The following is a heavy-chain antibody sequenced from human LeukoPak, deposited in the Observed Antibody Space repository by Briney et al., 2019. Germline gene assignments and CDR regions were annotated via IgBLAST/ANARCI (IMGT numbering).Heavy chain of an antibody. Sequence: GGSLRLSCAASGFTVSNNYMSWVRQAPGKGLEWVSVIYSGGSTYYADSVKGRFTLSRDNSKNTLYLQMNSLRAEDTAVYYCARELKIAVTGTVGFDYWGQGTLVTVSS. D-gene: IGHD6-19*01. CDR3: ARELKIAVTGTVGFDY. CDR2: IYSGGST. J-gene: IGHJ4*02. CDR1: GFTVSNNY. V-gene: IGHV3-53*01.